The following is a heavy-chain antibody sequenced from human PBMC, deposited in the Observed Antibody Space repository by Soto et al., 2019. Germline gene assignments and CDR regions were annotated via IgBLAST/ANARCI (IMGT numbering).Heavy chain of an antibody. CDR2: ISVTGAV. CDR3: ARLRIATNNYKWFDP. Sequence: SETLSLTCSVSGAALNSGNYYWSWIRQVPGKGLEWIGHISVTGAVDYNPSLRDRITISQDTSERQFSLNLRLVTAADTPVYYCARLRIATNNYKWFDPWGQASLVTVCS. V-gene: IGHV4-31*03. J-gene: IGHJ5*02. CDR1: GAALNSGNYY. D-gene: IGHD2-21*01.